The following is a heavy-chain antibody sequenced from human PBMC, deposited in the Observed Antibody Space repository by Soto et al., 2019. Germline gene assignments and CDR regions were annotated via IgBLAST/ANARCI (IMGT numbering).Heavy chain of an antibody. CDR1: GGSISSYY. CDR3: ARTLYGSGPRFDY. V-gene: IGHV4-59*01. D-gene: IGHD2-2*02. J-gene: IGHJ4*02. Sequence: QVQLQESGPGLVKPSETLSLTCTVSGGSISSYYWSWIRQPPGKGLEWIGYIYYSGSTNYNPSLTSRVTISVDTSTNPSSLKLSSVTAADTAVYYCARTLYGSGPRFDYWGQGTLVTVSS. CDR2: IYYSGST.